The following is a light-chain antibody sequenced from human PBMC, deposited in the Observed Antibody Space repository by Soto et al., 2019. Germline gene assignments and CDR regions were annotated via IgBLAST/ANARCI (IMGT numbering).Light chain of an antibody. CDR1: SSNIGAGYN. J-gene: IGLJ3*02. V-gene: IGLV1-40*01. CDR3: QSYDSRLSGWV. CDR2: GNS. Sequence: QSVLTQPPSVSGAPGQRVTISCTGSSSNIGAGYNVHWYQQLPGTAPKLLIFGNSNRPSGVPDRFSGSKSGTSASLASTGLQAEDEADYYCQSYDSRLSGWVFGGGTKLTVL.